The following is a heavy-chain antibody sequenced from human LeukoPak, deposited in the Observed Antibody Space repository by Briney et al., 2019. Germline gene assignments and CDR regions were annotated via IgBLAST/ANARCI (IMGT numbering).Heavy chain of an antibody. V-gene: IGHV3-73*01. J-gene: IGHJ5*02. CDR1: GFTFSGSS. D-gene: IGHD6-13*01. Sequence: GGSLRLSCAASGFTFSGSSIHWVRQASGKRLEWVGLIRTKANSYATAYAASVTGRFTISRDDSKDTSYLQMNSLKTEDTAPYFCTTSYSGNSWYDWFGPWGQGTLVTVS. CDR2: IRTKANSYAT. CDR3: TTSYSGNSWYDWFGP.